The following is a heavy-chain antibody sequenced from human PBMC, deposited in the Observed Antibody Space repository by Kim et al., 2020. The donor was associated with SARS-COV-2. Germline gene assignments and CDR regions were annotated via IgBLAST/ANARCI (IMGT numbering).Heavy chain of an antibody. J-gene: IGHJ4*02. Sequence: AGSVKGRFHMSRDASRNIAYLQMNGLGTEDTAVYYCARNSVAVHFDYWGQGRLVTVSS. CDR3: ARNSVAVHFDY. D-gene: IGHD3-10*01. V-gene: IGHV3-49*02.